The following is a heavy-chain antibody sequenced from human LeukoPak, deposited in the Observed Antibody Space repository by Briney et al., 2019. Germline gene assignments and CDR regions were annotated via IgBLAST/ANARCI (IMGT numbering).Heavy chain of an antibody. CDR1: GYSISSGYY. CDR3: ASHYYDSSGTLDY. Sequence: SETLSLTCTVSGYSISSGYYWGWIRQPPGKGLEWIGSIYHSGSTYYNPSLKSRVTISVDTSKNQFSLKLSSVTAADTAVYYCASHYYDSSGTLDYWGQGTLVTVSS. CDR2: IYHSGST. V-gene: IGHV4-38-2*02. J-gene: IGHJ4*02. D-gene: IGHD3-22*01.